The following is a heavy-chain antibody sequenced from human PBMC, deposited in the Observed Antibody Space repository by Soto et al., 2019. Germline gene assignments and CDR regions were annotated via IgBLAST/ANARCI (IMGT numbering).Heavy chain of an antibody. CDR3: ARAPGQLWLQVGADY. CDR2: ISYDGSNK. V-gene: IGHV3-30-3*01. D-gene: IGHD5-18*01. J-gene: IGHJ4*02. CDR1: GFTFSSYA. Sequence: QVQLVESGAGVVQPGRSLRLSCAASGFTFSSYAMHWVRQSPGKGLEWVAVISYDGSNKYYADSVKGRFTISRDNSKNTLYLQMNSLRAEDTAVYYCARAPGQLWLQVGADYWGQGTLVTVSS.